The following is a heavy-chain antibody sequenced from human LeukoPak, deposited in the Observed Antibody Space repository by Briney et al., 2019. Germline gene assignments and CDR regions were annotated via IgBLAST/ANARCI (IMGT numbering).Heavy chain of an antibody. CDR2: IIPIFGTA. Sequence: ASVKVSCKASGGTFSSYAISWVRQAPGQGLEWMGRIIPIFGTANYAQKFQGRVTITTDESTSTAYMELSSLRSEDTAVYYCAKAPYFKSSFDYWGQGTLVTVSS. V-gene: IGHV1-69*05. CDR3: AKAPYFKSSFDY. J-gene: IGHJ4*02. D-gene: IGHD2/OR15-2a*01. CDR1: GGTFSSYA.